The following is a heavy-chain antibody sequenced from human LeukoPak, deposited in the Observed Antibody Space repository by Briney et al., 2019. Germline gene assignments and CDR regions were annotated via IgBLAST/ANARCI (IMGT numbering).Heavy chain of an antibody. CDR2: IYRGGST. D-gene: IGHD6-19*01. V-gene: IGHV3-53*01. CDR3: TFSEWLGDLVY. Sequence: GGSLRLSCAPSGFTATSNNMSSVRQSLQRRRERVLVIYRGGSTYYADPVKGRFTISRDNSKNTPYLQMNSLRAEDTAVYYCTFSEWLGDLVYWGQGTLVTVSS. CDR1: GFTATSNN. J-gene: IGHJ4*02.